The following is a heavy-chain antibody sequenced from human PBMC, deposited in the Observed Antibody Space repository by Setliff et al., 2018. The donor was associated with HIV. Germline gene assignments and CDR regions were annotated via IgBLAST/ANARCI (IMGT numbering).Heavy chain of an antibody. J-gene: IGHJ2*01. CDR1: GGFISNHY. D-gene: IGHD2-21*02. CDR3: ARDVGLCGVDCWPYFYFDL. Sequence: SETLSLTCTISGGFISNHYWNWIRQPPGKGLEWIGSTHYSGSSYYSPSLKSRVTISLDTSKNQFSLKLSSMTATDTAVYYCARDVGLCGVDCWPYFYFDLWGRGNLVTVSS. CDR2: THYSGSS. V-gene: IGHV4-59*11.